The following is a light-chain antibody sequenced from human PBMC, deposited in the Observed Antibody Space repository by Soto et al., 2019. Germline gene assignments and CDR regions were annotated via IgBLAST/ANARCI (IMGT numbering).Light chain of an antibody. CDR2: TAS. CDR1: QSISTY. V-gene: IGKV1-39*01. CDR3: QQSYSRPRT. J-gene: IGKJ1*01. Sequence: DIQMTQSPSSLSASVGDRVTLTCRASQSISTYLNWYQQKPGKAPDLLIYTASSLESGVPSRFSGSGSGTDFTLTISSLQPEDFATYFYQQSYSRPRTFGQGTKVDIK.